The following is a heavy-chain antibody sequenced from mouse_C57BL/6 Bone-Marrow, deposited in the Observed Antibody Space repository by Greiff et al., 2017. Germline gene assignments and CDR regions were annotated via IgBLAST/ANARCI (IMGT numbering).Heavy chain of an antibody. CDR2: IRNKANNHAT. D-gene: IGHD2-5*01. CDR3: TRVYYSNFYYAMDY. V-gene: IGHV6-6*01. Sequence: EVKLVESGGGLVQPGGSMKLSCAASGFTFSDAWMDWVRQSPEKGLEWVAEIRNKANNHATYYAESVKGRFTISRDDSKSSVYLQMNSLRAEDTGIYYWTRVYYSNFYYAMDYWGQGTAVTVSS. CDR1: GFTFSDAW. J-gene: IGHJ4*01.